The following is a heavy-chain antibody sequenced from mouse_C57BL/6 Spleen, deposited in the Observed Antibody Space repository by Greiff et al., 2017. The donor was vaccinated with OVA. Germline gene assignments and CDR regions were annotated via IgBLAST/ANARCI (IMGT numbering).Heavy chain of an antibody. J-gene: IGHJ2*01. D-gene: IGHD2-5*01. CDR3: ARPLYYSNYLFDY. CDR1: GFTFSSYG. CDR2: ISSGGSYT. V-gene: IGHV5-6*01. Sequence: EVKLMESGGDLVKPGGSLKLSCAASGFTFSSYGMSWVRQTPDKRLEWVATISSGGSYTYYPDSVKGRFTISRDNAKNTLYLQIGSLKSEDTAMSYCARPLYYSNYLFDYWGQGTTLTVSS.